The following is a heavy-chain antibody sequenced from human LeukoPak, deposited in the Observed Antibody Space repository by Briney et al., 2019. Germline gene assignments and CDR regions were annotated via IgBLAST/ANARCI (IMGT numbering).Heavy chain of an antibody. CDR1: GGSLSTYY. D-gene: IGHD5-18*01. CDR2: IYDSGST. J-gene: IGHJ4*02. V-gene: IGHV4-59*12. CDR3: ARGDNYGFFDGDLDY. Sequence: SETLSLTCTVSGGSLSTYYWSWIRQPPGKGLEWIGYIYDSGSTNYNPSLKSRVTISVDTSKNQFSLQLRSVTAADTAVYYCARGDNYGFFDGDLDYWGQGTLVTVSS.